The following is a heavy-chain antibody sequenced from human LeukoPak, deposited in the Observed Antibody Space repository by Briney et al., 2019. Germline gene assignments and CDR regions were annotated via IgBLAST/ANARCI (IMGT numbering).Heavy chain of an antibody. CDR1: GGSISSGDYY. D-gene: IGHD6-13*01. V-gene: IGHV4-30-4*08. J-gene: IGHJ4*02. CDR3: ARVRAAAGPFDY. CDR2: IYYSGST. Sequence: SQTLSLTCTVSGGSISSGDYYWSWIRQPPGKGLEWIGYIYYSGSTNYNPSLKSRVTISVDTSKNQFSLKLSSVTAADTAVYYCARVRAAAGPFDYWGQGTLVTVSS.